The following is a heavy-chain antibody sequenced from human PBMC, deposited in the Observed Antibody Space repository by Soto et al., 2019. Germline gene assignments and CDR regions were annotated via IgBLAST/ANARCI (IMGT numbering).Heavy chain of an antibody. CDR2: IDKVGTDS. V-gene: IGHV3-74*01. CDR3: ARGWYGPDV. CDR1: EFTFSGRS. Sequence: EVQLVESGGGLVQPGGSLRLSCAASEFTFSGRSVHWVRQAPGKGLVWVSGIDKVGTDSACADSVKGRFTSSRDKAKNTVYLLTNSLRGVDTAVYYCARGWYGPDVLGRGTRVTVAS. J-gene: IGHJ6*04.